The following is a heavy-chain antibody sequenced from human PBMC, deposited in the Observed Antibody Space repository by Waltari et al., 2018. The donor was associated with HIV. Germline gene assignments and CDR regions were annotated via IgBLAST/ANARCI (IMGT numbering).Heavy chain of an antibody. CDR2: IQYGGNT. CDR3: ARRGNYRAAEYNYFGP. Sequence: QLQLQESGPGVVKPLETLSLTCTGSGGFLRSSEYYWDWIRQSPGKGLEWIGNIQYGGNTIYNPSLESRVSMSIDTSRGQFSLTLKDVTAADTAVYFCARRGNYRAAEYNYFGPWGQGIQVIVSS. J-gene: IGHJ5*02. D-gene: IGHD1-7*01. V-gene: IGHV4-39*01. CDR1: GGFLRSSEYY.